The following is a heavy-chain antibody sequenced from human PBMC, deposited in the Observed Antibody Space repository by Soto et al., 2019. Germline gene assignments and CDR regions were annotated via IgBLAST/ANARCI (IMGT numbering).Heavy chain of an antibody. CDR2: RYHSGDT. D-gene: IGHD3-10*01. J-gene: IGHJ4*02. CDR3: VRDGGDYDGSLGHLFDF. V-gene: IGHV4-38-2*02. Sequence: WETLSLTCAVSGHSIGSGYFWGWVRQRPGKGLEWIGSRYHSGDTYYNPSLKSRVTISLDTAKNQFALKLTSVTAPDTATYYSVRDGGDYDGSLGHLFDFCGPGNLLTVSS. CDR1: GHSIGSGYF.